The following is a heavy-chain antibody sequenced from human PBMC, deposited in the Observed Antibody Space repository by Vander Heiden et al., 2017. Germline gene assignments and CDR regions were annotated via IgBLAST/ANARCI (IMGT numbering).Heavy chain of an antibody. CDR1: GGIVSSYA. Sequence: QVQLVQPGAEVKKLGSSVKASCRASGGIVSSYAINWVRQAPGQGLEWLGGIIPIVGTANYAQKFQGRVTITADESTSTAYMELGSLRSEDSAVYFCARDLGPVAAYYYGMDVWGQGTTVTVSS. CDR3: ARDLGPVAAYYYGMDV. V-gene: IGHV1-69*01. CDR2: IIPIVGTA. D-gene: IGHD6-19*01. J-gene: IGHJ6*02.